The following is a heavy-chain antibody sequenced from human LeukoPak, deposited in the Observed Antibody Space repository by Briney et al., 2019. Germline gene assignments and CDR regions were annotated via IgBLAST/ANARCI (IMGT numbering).Heavy chain of an antibody. CDR1: GFTVSSNY. D-gene: IGHD2-2*01. V-gene: IGHV3-66*01. Sequence: GGSLRLSCAASGFTVSSNYMSWVRQAPGKGLEWVSVICSGGSTYYADSVKGRFTISRDNSKNTLYLQMNSLRAEDTAVYYCARDPNIVVVPAAMPAGYWGQGTLVTVSS. J-gene: IGHJ4*02. CDR3: ARDPNIVVVPAAMPAGY. CDR2: ICSGGST.